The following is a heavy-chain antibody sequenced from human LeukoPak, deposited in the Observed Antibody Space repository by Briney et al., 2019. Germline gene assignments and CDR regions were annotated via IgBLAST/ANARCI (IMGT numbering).Heavy chain of an antibody. V-gene: IGHV4-39*07. J-gene: IGHJ4*02. CDR3: ARDGRFPPEVLPRYFDY. Sequence: SETLSLTYTVSGGSIDSSNYYWGWIRQPPGKGLEWIGNIYYSGSTYYNPSLKSRVTISVETSKNQFSLKLNSVTAADTAVYYCARDGRFPPEVLPRYFDYWGQGTLVTVSS. D-gene: IGHD1-26*01. CDR2: IYYSGST. CDR1: GGSIDSSNYY.